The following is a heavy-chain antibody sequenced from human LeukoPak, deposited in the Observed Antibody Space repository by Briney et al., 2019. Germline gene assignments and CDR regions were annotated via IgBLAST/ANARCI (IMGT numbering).Heavy chain of an antibody. V-gene: IGHV3-30-3*01. D-gene: IGHD2-2*01. Sequence: GRSLRLSCAASGFTFSSYAMHWVRQAPGKGLEWVAVISYDGSNKYYADSVKGRFTISRDNSENTLYLQMNSLRAEDTAVYYCARGLPAAADYGMDVWGQGTTVTVSS. CDR3: ARGLPAAADYGMDV. J-gene: IGHJ6*02. CDR2: ISYDGSNK. CDR1: GFTFSSYA.